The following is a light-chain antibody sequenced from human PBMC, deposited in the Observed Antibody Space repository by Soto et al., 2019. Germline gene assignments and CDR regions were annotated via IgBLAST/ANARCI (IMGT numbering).Light chain of an antibody. V-gene: IGLV2-14*03. Sequence: QSALTQPASVSGSPGQSTTISCTGTSSDVGGYNEVAWYQQRPGKPPNVIIFDVSTRPSGVSNPFSGSKSGNTASLTISGLQAEDEAYYYCSSHAAGSTLIFGGGTKLTVL. J-gene: IGLJ2*01. CDR3: SSHAAGSTLI. CDR1: SSDVGGYNE. CDR2: DVS.